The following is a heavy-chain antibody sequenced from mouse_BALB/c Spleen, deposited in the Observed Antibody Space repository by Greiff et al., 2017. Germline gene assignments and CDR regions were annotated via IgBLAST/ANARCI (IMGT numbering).Heavy chain of an antibody. V-gene: IGHV5-6-4*01. Sequence: EVKLMESGGGLVKPGGSLKLSCAASGFTFSSYTMSWVRQTPEKRLEWVATISSGGSYTYYPDSVKGRFTISRDNAKNTLYLQMSSLKSEDTAMYYCTRVYGYDVAWFAYWGQGTLVTVSA. CDR3: TRVYGYDVAWFAY. CDR1: GFTFSSYT. J-gene: IGHJ3*01. CDR2: ISSGGSYT. D-gene: IGHD2-2*01.